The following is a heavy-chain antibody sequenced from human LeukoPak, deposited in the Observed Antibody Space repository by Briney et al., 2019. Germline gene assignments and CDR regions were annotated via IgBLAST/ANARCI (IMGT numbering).Heavy chain of an antibody. J-gene: IGHJ4*02. Sequence: HSGGSLRLSCAASGFTFSSYEMNWVRQAPGKGLEWVSYISSSGSTIYYADSVKGRFTISRDNAKNSLYLQMNSLRAEDTAVYYCARDQVPTLFDYWGQGTLVTVSS. CDR3: ARDQVPTLFDY. V-gene: IGHV3-48*03. CDR1: GFTFSSYE. CDR2: ISSSGSTI.